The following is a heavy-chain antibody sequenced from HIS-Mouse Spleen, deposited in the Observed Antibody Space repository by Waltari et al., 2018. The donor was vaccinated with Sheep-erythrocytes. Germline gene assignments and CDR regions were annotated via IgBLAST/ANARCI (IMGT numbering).Heavy chain of an antibody. V-gene: IGHV4-34*01. CDR1: GGSFSGYY. CDR2: INHSGST. D-gene: IGHD6-6*01. J-gene: IGHJ5*02. Sequence: QVQLQQWGAGLLKPSETLSLTCAVYGGSFSGYYWSWIRQPPGKGLEWIGEINHSGSTNYPPSLKSRGTISVDTSKNQFSLKLSSVTAADTAVYYCARALSIAARPNWFDPWGQGTLVTVSS. CDR3: ARALSIAARPNWFDP.